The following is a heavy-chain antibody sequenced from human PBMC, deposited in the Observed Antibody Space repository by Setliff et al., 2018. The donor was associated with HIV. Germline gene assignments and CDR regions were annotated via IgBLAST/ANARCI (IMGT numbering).Heavy chain of an antibody. J-gene: IGHJ4*02. CDR1: GGTFSSYA. CDR3: ARGLGNFVPDLIGYFDY. CDR2: IIPILGPA. D-gene: IGHD3-3*02. V-gene: IGHV1-69*13. Sequence: WASVKVSCKASGGTFSSYAISWVQQAPGQGLEWMGGIIPILGPANYAQKFQGRVTITAGEYTTTSYMELRNLRSEDTAIYYCARGLGNFVPDLIGYFDYWGRGTLVTVSS.